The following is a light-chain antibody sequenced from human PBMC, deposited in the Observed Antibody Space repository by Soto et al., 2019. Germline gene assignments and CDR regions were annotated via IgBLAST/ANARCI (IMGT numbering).Light chain of an antibody. J-gene: IGLJ2*01. V-gene: IGLV2-8*01. CDR3: SSYAGSNIPVV. Sequence: QSVLTQPPSASGSPGQSVTISCTGTSSDVGGYNYVSWYQQHPGKAPKLMIYEVSKRPSGVPDRFSGSKSGNTASLTVSGLQAEDEADYYCSSYAGSNIPVVFGGGT. CDR2: EVS. CDR1: SSDVGGYNY.